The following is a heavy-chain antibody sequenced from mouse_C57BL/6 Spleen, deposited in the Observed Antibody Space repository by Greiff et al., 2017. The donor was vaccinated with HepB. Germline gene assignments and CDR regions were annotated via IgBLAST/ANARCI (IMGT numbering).Heavy chain of an antibody. CDR2: IYPGSGNT. CDR3: ASTIVTTYYFDY. D-gene: IGHD2-5*01. CDR1: GYTFTDYY. V-gene: IGHV1-76*01. J-gene: IGHJ2*01. Sequence: QVQLQQSGAELVRPGASVKLSCKASGYTFTDYYINWVKQRPGQGLEWIARIYPGSGNTYYNEKFKGKATLTAEKSSSNAYMQLSSLTSEDSAVYFCASTIVTTYYFDYWGQGTTLTVSS.